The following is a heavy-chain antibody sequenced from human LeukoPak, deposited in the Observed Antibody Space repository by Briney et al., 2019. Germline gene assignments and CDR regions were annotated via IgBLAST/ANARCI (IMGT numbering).Heavy chain of an antibody. CDR1: GGSISSGDYY. D-gene: IGHD3-9*01. CDR3: ARGVSGILTGYSFDP. V-gene: IGHV4-30-4*01. Sequence: SQTLSLTCTVSGGSISSGDYYWSWIRQPPGKGLEWIGYIYYSGSTYYNPSLKSRVTISVDTSKNQFSLKLSSVTAADTAVYYCARGVSGILTGYSFDPWGQGTLVTVSS. CDR2: IYYSGST. J-gene: IGHJ5*02.